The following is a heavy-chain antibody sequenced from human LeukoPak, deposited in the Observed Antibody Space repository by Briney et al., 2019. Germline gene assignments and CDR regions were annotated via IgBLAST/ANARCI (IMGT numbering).Heavy chain of an antibody. CDR2: ISSSGSTI. D-gene: IGHD3-22*01. J-gene: IGHJ4*02. Sequence: TSGGSLRLSCSTSGFTFGDFAMSWIRQAPGKGLEWVSYISSSGSTIYYADSVKGRFTISRDNAKNSLYLQMNSLRAEDTAVYYCASHYDSSSFDYWGQGTLVTVSS. CDR1: GFTFGDFA. CDR3: ASHYDSSSFDY. V-gene: IGHV3-11*01.